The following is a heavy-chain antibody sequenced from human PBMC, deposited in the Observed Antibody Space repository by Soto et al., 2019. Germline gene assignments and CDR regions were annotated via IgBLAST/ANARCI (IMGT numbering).Heavy chain of an antibody. CDR3: ARDGGGATHYYYSGMDV. Sequence: ASVKVSCKASGYTFTSYGISWVRQAPGQGLEWMGWISAYNGNTNYAQKLQGRVTMTTDTSTSTAYMELRSLRSDDTAVYYCARDGGGATHYYYSGMDVWGQGTTVTV. V-gene: IGHV1-18*04. CDR2: ISAYNGNT. J-gene: IGHJ6*02. D-gene: IGHD1-26*01. CDR1: GYTFTSYG.